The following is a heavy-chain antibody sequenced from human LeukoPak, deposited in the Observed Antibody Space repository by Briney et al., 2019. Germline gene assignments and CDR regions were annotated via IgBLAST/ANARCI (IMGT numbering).Heavy chain of an antibody. CDR1: GYTFTSYG. J-gene: IGHJ5*02. CDR2: ISAYNGNT. V-gene: IGHV1-18*01. Sequence: ASVKITFKASGYTFTSYGISWVRQAPGQGLEWVGWISAYNGNTNYAQKLQGRVTMTTDTSTSTAYMELRSLRSDDTAVYYCARYHRSESFYGSGTLLFDPWAREPWSSSPQ. CDR3: ARYHRSESFYGSGTLLFDP. D-gene: IGHD3-10*01.